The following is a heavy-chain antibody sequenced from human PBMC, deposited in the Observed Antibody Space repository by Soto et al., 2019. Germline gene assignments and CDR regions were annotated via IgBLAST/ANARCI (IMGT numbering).Heavy chain of an antibody. D-gene: IGHD2-8*01. CDR2: ISAYNDNT. V-gene: IGHV1-18*01. Sequence: ASVKVSCKASGFTFTSYAISWVRQAPGQGLEWMGWISAYNDNTNYAQKLQGRVTMTTDTSTSTAYMELRSLRSDDTAVYYCARDFNCTRRCIDVFDIWGQGTMVTVSS. CDR1: GFTFTSYA. CDR3: ARDFNCTRRCIDVFDI. J-gene: IGHJ3*02.